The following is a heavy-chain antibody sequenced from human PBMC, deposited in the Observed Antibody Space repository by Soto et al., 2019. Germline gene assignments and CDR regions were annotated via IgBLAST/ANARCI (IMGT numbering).Heavy chain of an antibody. D-gene: IGHD1-26*01. V-gene: IGHV1-69*12. Sequence: QVQLVQSGAEVKKPGSSVKVSCKASGVTFSSYAISWVRQAPGQGLEWMGGIIPIFGTADYAQTFQGRVTITADESTSTAYMELSSLRSEDTAVYYCASHTGSSPEGRYYYGRDVWGQGTTVTVYS. CDR3: ASHTGSSPEGRYYYGRDV. CDR1: GVTFSSYA. J-gene: IGHJ6*02. CDR2: IIPIFGTA.